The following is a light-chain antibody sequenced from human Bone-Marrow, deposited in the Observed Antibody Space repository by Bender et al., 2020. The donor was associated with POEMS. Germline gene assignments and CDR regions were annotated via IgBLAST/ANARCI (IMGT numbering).Light chain of an antibody. CDR2: DVN. CDR1: SRDVGGYYY. J-gene: IGLJ2*01. Sequence: QSAPTQPASVSGSPGQSITISCTGTSRDVGGYYYVSWYQLHPGKAPNLMIFDVNHRPSGVPGRFSGSKSGNTASLTISGLQTEDEATYYCASYTSDNTVLFGGGTKVTVL. CDR3: ASYTSDNTVL. V-gene: IGLV2-14*03.